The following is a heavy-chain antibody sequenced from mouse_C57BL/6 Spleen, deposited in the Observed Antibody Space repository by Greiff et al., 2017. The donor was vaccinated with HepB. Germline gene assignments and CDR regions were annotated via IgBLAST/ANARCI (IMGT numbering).Heavy chain of an antibody. CDR2: ISDGGSYT. CDR3: ARGYYGSIPFAY. D-gene: IGHD1-1*01. V-gene: IGHV5-4*03. CDR1: GFTFSSYA. Sequence: EVMLVESGGGLVKPGGSLKLSCAASGFTFSSYAMSWVRQTPEKRLEWVATISDGGSYTYYPDNVKGRFTISRDNAKNDLYLQMSHLKSEDTAMYYCARGYYGSIPFAYWGQGTLVTVSA. J-gene: IGHJ3*01.